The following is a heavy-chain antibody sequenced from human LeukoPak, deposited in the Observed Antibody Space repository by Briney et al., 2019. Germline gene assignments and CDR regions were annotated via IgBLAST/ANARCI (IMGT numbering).Heavy chain of an antibody. D-gene: IGHD3-22*01. V-gene: IGHV4-38-2*01. Sequence: SETLSLTCAVSGYSISSGYYWGWIRQPPGKGLEWIGSIYHSGSTYYNPSLKSRVTISVDTSKNQFSLKLSSVTAADTAVYYCARRGYYYDSSGYYSYFDYWGQGTLVTVSS. J-gene: IGHJ4*02. CDR1: GYSISSGYY. CDR3: ARRGYYYDSSGYYSYFDY. CDR2: IYHSGST.